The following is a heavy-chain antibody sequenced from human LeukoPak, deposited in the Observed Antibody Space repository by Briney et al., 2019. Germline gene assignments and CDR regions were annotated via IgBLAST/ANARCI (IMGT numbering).Heavy chain of an antibody. V-gene: IGHV3-7*01. J-gene: IGHJ4*02. CDR1: GFTFSSYW. D-gene: IGHD3-10*01. CDR2: IKQDGSEK. Sequence: PGGSLRLSCAASGFTFSSYWMSWVRQAPGKGLEWVANIKQDGSEKYYVDSVKGRFTISRDNAKNSLYLQMNSLRAEDTAVCYCAKTVWFGELFPFDYWGQGTLVTVSS. CDR3: AKTVWFGELFPFDY.